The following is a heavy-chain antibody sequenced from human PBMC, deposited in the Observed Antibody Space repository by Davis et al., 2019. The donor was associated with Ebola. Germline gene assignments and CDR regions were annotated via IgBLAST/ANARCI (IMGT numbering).Heavy chain of an antibody. CDR2: INDDGTIR. Sequence: GESLKISCAASGFNLRDHWMHWVRQAPGKGLVWVSRINDDGTIRNYADSVKGRFTISRDNAKNTLSLQMNSLRVEDTAVYYCVRDSGYYSHDYWGHGTLVTVSS. CDR3: VRDSGYYSHDY. V-gene: IGHV3-74*01. CDR1: GFNLRDHW. D-gene: IGHD5-12*01. J-gene: IGHJ4*01.